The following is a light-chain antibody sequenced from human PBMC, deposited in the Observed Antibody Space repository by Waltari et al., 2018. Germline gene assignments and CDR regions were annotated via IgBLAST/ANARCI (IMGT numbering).Light chain of an antibody. CDR2: WAS. J-gene: IGKJ1*01. CDR1: QSLLYNSNDKNY. CDR3: QQYYSRRT. Sequence: DIVMTQSPDSLAVSLGERAPIKCKSSQSLLYNSNDKNYLAWYQQKPGQPPKLLIYWASTRHSGVPDRFSGSGSATEFTLTISSLQAEDVAVYYCQQYYSRRTFGQGTKVEIK. V-gene: IGKV4-1*01.